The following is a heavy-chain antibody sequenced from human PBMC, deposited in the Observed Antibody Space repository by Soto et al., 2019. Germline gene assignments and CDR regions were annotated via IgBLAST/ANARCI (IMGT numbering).Heavy chain of an antibody. CDR3: ARDRAGDY. CDR2: ISYDGSNK. Sequence: QVQLVESGGGVVQPGRSLRLSCAASGFTFSSYAMHWVRQAPDKGLEWVAVISYDGSNKYYADSVKGRFTISRDNSKNTLYLQMNSLRAEDTAVYYCARDRAGDYWGQGTLVTVSS. V-gene: IGHV3-30-3*01. CDR1: GFTFSSYA. J-gene: IGHJ4*02.